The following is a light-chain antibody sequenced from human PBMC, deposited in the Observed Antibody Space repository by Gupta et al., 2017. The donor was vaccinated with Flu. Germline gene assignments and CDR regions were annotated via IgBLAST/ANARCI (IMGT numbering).Light chain of an antibody. CDR3: QQVNDYPRT. V-gene: IGKV1-9*01. J-gene: IGKJ1*01. CDR1: QSISCL. CDR2: SS. Sequence: PATLFAAVGDRVTIPCRASQSISCLSSRRRHTRLVGDWSSDECSSDLNYIDTQTGRPCGAWTDFTLTISSLQPEDFATYYCQQVNDYPRTFGQGTKVEIK.